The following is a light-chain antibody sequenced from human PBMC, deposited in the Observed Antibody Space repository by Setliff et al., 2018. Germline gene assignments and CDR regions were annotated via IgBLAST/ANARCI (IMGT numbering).Light chain of an antibody. CDR2: AAS. CDR1: QSISSY. V-gene: IGKV1-39*01. CDR3: QQSFTTPRK. J-gene: IGKJ1*01. Sequence: DIQMTQSPSSLSASVGDRVTIPCRASQSISSYLNWYQQKPGKAPKLLIYAASRLQSGVPSRFSGSGSGTDFTLTISSLQPEDFATFYCQQSFTTPRKFGQGTK.